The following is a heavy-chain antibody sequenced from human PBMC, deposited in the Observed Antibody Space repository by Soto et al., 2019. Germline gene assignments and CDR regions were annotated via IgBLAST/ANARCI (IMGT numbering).Heavy chain of an antibody. J-gene: IGHJ4*02. D-gene: IGHD3-22*01. CDR1: GGTFSSYT. CDR2: IIPILGIA. CDR3: AKSSGTGLYYFDY. V-gene: IGHV1-69*02. Sequence: QVQLVQSGAAVKKPGSSVKVSCKASGGTFSSYTISWVRQAPGQGLEWMGRIIPILGIANYAQKFQGRVTITADKSTSTAYMELSSLRSEDTAVYYCAKSSGTGLYYFDYWGQGTLVTVSS.